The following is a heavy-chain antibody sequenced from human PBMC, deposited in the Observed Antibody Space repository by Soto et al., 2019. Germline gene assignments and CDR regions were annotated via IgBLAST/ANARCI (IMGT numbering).Heavy chain of an antibody. D-gene: IGHD3-10*01. J-gene: IGHJ4*02. CDR2: IYNSGNT. CDR1: GGSISSGGYY. V-gene: IGHV4-61*08. Sequence: SETLSLTCTVSGGSISSGGYYWTWIRQPPGKGLECIGFIYNSGNTNYNPSLKSRVTISIDTSKSQFYLRLTSVTAADTAIYYCATRFYSSGVLFDYRGPGTQVTVSS. CDR3: ATRFYSSGVLFDY.